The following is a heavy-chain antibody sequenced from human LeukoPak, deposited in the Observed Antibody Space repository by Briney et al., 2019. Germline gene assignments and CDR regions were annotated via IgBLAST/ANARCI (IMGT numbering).Heavy chain of an antibody. J-gene: IGHJ5*02. Sequence: SSVKVSCKASGYTFTGYYMHWVRQAPGQGLEWMGWINPNSGGTNYAQKFQGWVTMTRDTSISTAYMELSRLRSDDTAVYYCARAGMVRGARGNWFDPWGQGTLVTVSS. CDR2: INPNSGGT. CDR1: GYTFTGYY. V-gene: IGHV1-2*04. CDR3: ARAGMVRGARGNWFDP. D-gene: IGHD3-10*01.